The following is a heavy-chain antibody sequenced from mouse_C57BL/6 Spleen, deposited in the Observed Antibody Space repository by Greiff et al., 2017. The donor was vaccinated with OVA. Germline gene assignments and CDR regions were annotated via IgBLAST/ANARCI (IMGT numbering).Heavy chain of an antibody. Sequence: VQLQQPGAELAKPGASVKLSCKASGYTFTSYWMQWVKQRPGQGLEWIGEIDPSDSYTNYNQKFKGKATLTVDTSSSTAYMQLSSLTSEDSAVYYCARKSWGYGSSYEYFDVWGTGTTVTVSS. CDR1: GYTFTSYW. J-gene: IGHJ1*03. V-gene: IGHV1-50*01. CDR3: ARKSWGYGSSYEYFDV. CDR2: IDPSDSYT. D-gene: IGHD1-1*01.